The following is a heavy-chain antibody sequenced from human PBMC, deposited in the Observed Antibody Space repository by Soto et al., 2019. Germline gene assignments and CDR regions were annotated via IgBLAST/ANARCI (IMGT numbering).Heavy chain of an antibody. CDR3: VKDYGIAVAGAEIVFDV. Sequence: QVHLVESGGGVVQAGRSLRLPCSASGFAFNIYGVHWVRQAPGKGLEWVAVISHDGSRKYYADSVKGRFTISRDNSKNTLYMQMNRLRVDDTAVYYCVKDYGIAVAGAEIVFDVWSQGTLVSVSS. V-gene: IGHV3-30*18. D-gene: IGHD6-19*01. CDR2: ISHDGSRK. CDR1: GFAFNIYG. J-gene: IGHJ4*02.